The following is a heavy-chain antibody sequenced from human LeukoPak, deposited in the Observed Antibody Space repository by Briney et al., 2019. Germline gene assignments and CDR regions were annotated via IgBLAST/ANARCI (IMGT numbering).Heavy chain of an antibody. Sequence: GGSLRLSCSASGFSFSSYTMTWVRQAPGKGLEWISGISWNGQNTVYADSVKGRFTISRDNAKKSLYLQMNSLRDEDTALYYCVRGRDYIWESYPFDLWGRGTPVIVSS. CDR3: VRGRDYIWESYPFDL. D-gene: IGHD3-16*01. CDR2: ISWNGQNT. J-gene: IGHJ4*02. CDR1: GFSFSSYT. V-gene: IGHV3-20*04.